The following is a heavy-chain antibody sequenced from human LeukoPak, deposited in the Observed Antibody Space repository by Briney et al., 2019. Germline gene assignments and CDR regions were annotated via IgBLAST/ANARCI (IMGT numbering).Heavy chain of an antibody. CDR2: IKKTGSET. CDR3: ARESTAAGTS. CDR1: GLTFRNYA. J-gene: IGHJ5*02. Sequence: PGGSLRLSCAASGLTFRNYAMSWVRQAPGKGLEWVAYIKKTGSETYYADSVKGRFTISRDNSKNTLYLQMNSLRAEDTAVYYCARESTAAGTSWGQGTLVTVSS. V-gene: IGHV3-7*03. D-gene: IGHD6-13*01.